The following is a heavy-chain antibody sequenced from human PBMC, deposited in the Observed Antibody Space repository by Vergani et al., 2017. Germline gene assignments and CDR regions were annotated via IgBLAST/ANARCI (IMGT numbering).Heavy chain of an antibody. J-gene: IGHJ6*03. CDR1: GFTFSIYW. Sequence: EVQLVESGGGLVQPGGSLRLSCAASGFTFSIYWMSWVRQAPGKGLEWVANIKQDGSEKYYVDSVKGRFTISRDNAKNSLYLQMNSLRAEDTAVYYCARDPKVPAAXRPHGYYYYYYMDVWGKGTTVTVSS. D-gene: IGHD2-2*02. CDR3: ARDPKVPAAXRPHGYYYYYYMDV. V-gene: IGHV3-7*01. CDR2: IKQDGSEK.